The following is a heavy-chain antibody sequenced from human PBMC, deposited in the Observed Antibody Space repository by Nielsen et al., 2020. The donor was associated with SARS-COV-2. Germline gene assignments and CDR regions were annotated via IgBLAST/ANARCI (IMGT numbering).Heavy chain of an antibody. CDR1: GFSFGNFA. J-gene: IGHJ6*03. V-gene: IGHV3-30*04. CDR3: AKDLADSWSDDYSAYYNMDV. D-gene: IGHD3-3*01. CDR2: ISYDGSYE. Sequence: GGSLRLSCAASGFSFGNFAMHWVRQAPGKGLEWMTIISYDGSYEHYADSVKGRFTISRDNSKNTLYLQMNSLRGEDTAVYYCAKDLADSWSDDYSAYYNMDVWGKGTTVTVSS.